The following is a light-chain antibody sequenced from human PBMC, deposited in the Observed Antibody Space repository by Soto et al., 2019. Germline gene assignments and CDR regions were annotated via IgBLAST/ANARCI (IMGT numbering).Light chain of an antibody. CDR3: SSYTGSDSWV. Sequence: QSALTQPASVSGSPGQSITISCTGTTSDVGGFNYVSWHQQHPGKAPKLMIYEVSNRPSGVSNRFSGSKPGNTASLTISGLQAEDEADYYCSSYTGSDSWVFGGGTKLTVL. CDR1: TSDVGGFNY. V-gene: IGLV2-14*01. CDR2: EVS. J-gene: IGLJ3*02.